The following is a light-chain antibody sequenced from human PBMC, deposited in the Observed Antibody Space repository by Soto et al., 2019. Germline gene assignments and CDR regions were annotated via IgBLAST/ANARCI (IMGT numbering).Light chain of an antibody. CDR1: SSDVGGFKY. J-gene: IGLJ3*02. Sequence: QSALTQPASVSGSPGQSITISCTGSSSDVGGFKYVSWYQQHPGKAPKLMIYEFSNRPSGVSDRFSGSKSGNTASLTISGLQAEDEADYYCSSYTSSSRVFGGGTKVTVL. CDR3: SSYTSSSRV. CDR2: EFS. V-gene: IGLV2-14*01.